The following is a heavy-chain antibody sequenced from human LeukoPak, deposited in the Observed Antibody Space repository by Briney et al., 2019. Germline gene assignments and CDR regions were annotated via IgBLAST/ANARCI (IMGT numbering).Heavy chain of an antibody. Sequence: SETLSLTCTVSGDSISRYYWSWIRQPAGKGLEWIGRIYNGGIITYNPSLKSRVTMSIDTSNNQFSLRLRFVTAADTAVYYCATGYPSYYYYMDVWGKGTTVTVSS. CDR3: ATGYPSYYYYMDV. CDR1: GDSISRYY. J-gene: IGHJ6*03. D-gene: IGHD1-26*01. V-gene: IGHV4-4*07. CDR2: IYNGGII.